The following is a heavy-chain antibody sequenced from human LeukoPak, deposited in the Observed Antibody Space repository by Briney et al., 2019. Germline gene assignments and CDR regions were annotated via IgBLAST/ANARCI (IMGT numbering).Heavy chain of an antibody. CDR3: ARDYDFWSGPSIDY. CDR2: ISAYNGNT. V-gene: IGHV1-18*01. Sequence: ASVKVSCKASGYTFTSYGISWVRQAPGQGLEWMGWISAYNGNTNYAQRLQGRVTMTTDTSTSTAYMELRSLRSDDTAVYYCARDYDFWSGPSIDYWGQGTLVTVSS. D-gene: IGHD3-3*01. J-gene: IGHJ4*02. CDR1: GYTFTSYG.